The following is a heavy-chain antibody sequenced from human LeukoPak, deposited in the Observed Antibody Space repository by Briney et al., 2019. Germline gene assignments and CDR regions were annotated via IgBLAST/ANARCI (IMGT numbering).Heavy chain of an antibody. Sequence: SSETLSLTCAVYGGSFSGYYWSWIRQPPGKGREWIGEINHSGSTNYHPSLKSRVTISVDTSKNQFSLKVSSVTAADTAVYYCARGQIVRDYYDTYGTFDYWGQGTLVTVSS. V-gene: IGHV4-34*01. D-gene: IGHD3-22*01. CDR1: GGSFSGYY. J-gene: IGHJ4*02. CDR3: ARGQIVRDYYDTYGTFDY. CDR2: INHSGST.